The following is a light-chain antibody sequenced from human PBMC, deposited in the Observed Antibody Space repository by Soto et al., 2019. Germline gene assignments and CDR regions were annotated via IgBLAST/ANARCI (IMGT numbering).Light chain of an antibody. V-gene: IGKV3-11*01. CDR3: QQRSNWPLIT. CDR1: QSVSSN. CDR2: DKS. J-gene: IGKJ5*01. Sequence: EIVMTQSPATLSVSPGERATLSCRASQSVSSNLAWYQQKPGQAPRLLIYDKSSRAPGVPARFSGSGTGTDFTLTINSLEPEDFAVYYCQQRSNWPLITFGQGTRLEIK.